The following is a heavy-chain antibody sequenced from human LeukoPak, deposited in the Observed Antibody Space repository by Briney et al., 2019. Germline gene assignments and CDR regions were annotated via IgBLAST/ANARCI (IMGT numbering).Heavy chain of an antibody. D-gene: IGHD2-15*01. CDR2: IYYSGST. CDR3: AREGSSATSAPFDY. CDR1: GGSISSYY. V-gene: IGHV4-59*01. J-gene: IGHJ4*02. Sequence: SETLSLTCTVSGGSISSYYWSWIRQPPGKGLEWIGYIYYSGSTNYNPSLKSRVTISVDTSKNQFSLKLSSVTAADTAAYYCAREGSSATSAPFDYWGQGTLVTVSS.